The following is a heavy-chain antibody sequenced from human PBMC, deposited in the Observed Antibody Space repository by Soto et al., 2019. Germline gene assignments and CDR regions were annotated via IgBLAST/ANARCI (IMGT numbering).Heavy chain of an antibody. V-gene: IGHV4-4*02. CDR2: IYHSGST. CDR3: AGGITGRHFDY. D-gene: IGHD1-20*01. J-gene: IGHJ4*02. CDR1: SGSISSSNW. Sequence: QVQLQESGPGLVKPSGTLSLTCAVSSGSISSSNWWSWVRQPPGKGLEWIGGIYHSGSTNYNPSLKRRVTRSVDKSKNQFALKLSSVTAADTAVYYCAGGITGRHFDYWGQGTLVTVSS.